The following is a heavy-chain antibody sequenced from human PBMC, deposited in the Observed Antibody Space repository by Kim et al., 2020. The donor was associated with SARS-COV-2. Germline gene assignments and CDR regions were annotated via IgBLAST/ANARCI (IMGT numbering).Heavy chain of an antibody. CDR1: GFTFSDHY. CDR2: SRNKANSYIT. D-gene: IGHD1-26*01. V-gene: IGHV3-72*01. CDR3: ARGGVGATAGGIDY. J-gene: IGHJ4*02. Sequence: GGSLRLSCAASGFTFSDHYMDWVRQAPGKGLEWVGRSRNKANSYITEYAAPVKGRFTISRDDSKNSLSLQMNSLKTEDTAVYYCARGGVGATAGGIDYWGQGTLVTVSS.